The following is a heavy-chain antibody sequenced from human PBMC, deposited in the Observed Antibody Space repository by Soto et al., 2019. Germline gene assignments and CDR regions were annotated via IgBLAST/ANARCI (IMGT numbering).Heavy chain of an antibody. J-gene: IGHJ5*02. D-gene: IGHD1-7*01. CDR1: GGTFSSYA. Sequence: SVKVSCKASGGTFSSYAISWVRQAPGQGLEWMGGIIPIFGTANYAQKFQGRVTINADESTSTAYMELSSLRSEDTAVYYCARDAGTTIFNWFDPWGQGTLVTVSS. CDR2: IIPIFGTA. V-gene: IGHV1-69*13. CDR3: ARDAGTTIFNWFDP.